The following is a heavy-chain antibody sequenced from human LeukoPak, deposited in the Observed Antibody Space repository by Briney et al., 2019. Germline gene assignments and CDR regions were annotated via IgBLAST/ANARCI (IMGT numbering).Heavy chain of an antibody. V-gene: IGHV1-2*02. D-gene: IGHD3-16*01. CDR1: GYSFTGYF. J-gene: IGHJ4*02. CDR2: INPNNGLT. Sequence: ASVKVSCKASGYSFTGYFLHWVRQAPGQGLEWMGWINPNNGLTNYTQKFKGRVTMTRDTSSATGYMELNRLTSDDTAVFYCARPWGSLYYFDHWGQGTLVTVSS. CDR3: ARPWGSLYYFDH.